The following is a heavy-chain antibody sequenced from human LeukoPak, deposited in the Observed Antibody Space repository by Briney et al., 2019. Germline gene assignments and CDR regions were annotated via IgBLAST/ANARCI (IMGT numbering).Heavy chain of an antibody. CDR1: GGSISSYY. CDR2: IYYSGST. Sequence: PSETLSLTCTVSGGSISSYYWSWIRQPPGKGLEWIGYIYYSGSTNYNPSLKSRVTISVDTSKNQFSLKLSSVTAADTAVYYCARVGWNYRNAFDIWGQGTMVTVSS. V-gene: IGHV4-59*01. J-gene: IGHJ3*02. D-gene: IGHD1-7*01. CDR3: ARVGWNYRNAFDI.